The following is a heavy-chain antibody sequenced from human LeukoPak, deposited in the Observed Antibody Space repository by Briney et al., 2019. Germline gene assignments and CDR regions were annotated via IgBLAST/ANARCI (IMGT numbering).Heavy chain of an antibody. D-gene: IGHD6-13*01. CDR1: GGSISGYY. CDR3: ARGSVGLAAAGTFDY. V-gene: IGHV4-34*01. J-gene: IGHJ4*02. Sequence: SETLSLTCAVYGGSISGYYGSWLRQPPGKGLEWIVEIHHSGSTKYNPSLKSRVAITVDTSKDQFSLKLTSVTAADPAVYYCARGSVGLAAAGTFDYWGQGTLVAVSS. CDR2: IHHSGST.